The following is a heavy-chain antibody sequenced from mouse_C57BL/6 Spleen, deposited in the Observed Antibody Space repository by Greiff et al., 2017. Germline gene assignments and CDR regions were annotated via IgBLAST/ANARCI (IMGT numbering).Heavy chain of an antibody. J-gene: IGHJ3*01. CDR1: GFNIKDYY. Sequence: VQLQQSGAELVRPGASVKLSCTASGFNIKDYYMHWVKQRPEQGLEWIGRIDPEAGGTEYDQKFQGKATMTADTSSNTAYLQLSSLTSEDTAVYYCTTYYGNYTECAYGGRGTLVTVSA. CDR2: IDPEAGGT. D-gene: IGHD2-1*01. V-gene: IGHV14-1*01. CDR3: TTYYGNYTECAY.